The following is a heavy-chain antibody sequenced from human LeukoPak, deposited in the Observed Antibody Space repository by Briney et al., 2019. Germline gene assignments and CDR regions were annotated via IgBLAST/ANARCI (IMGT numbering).Heavy chain of an antibody. CDR1: GGSISSGPYY. Sequence: SETLSLTCTVSGGSISSGPYYWAWIRQPPGEGLEWIGSFYYSGSTYYNPSLMSRVTISVDTSKNQLSLKLNSVTAADTAVYYCARPFAPRGFYGMDVWGQGTTATVSS. J-gene: IGHJ6*02. CDR3: ARPFAPRGFYGMDV. CDR2: FYYSGST. D-gene: IGHD5-12*01. V-gene: IGHV4-39*01.